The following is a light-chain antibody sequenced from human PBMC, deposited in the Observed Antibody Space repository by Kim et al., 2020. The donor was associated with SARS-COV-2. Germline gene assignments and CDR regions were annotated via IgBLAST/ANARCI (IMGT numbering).Light chain of an antibody. CDR3: QQYDTSPSCT. J-gene: IGKJ2*02. CDR1: QSVSDNY. Sequence: EIVLTQSPGTLSLSPGERATLSCRASQSVSDNYLAWYQQKPGQAPRLLIYGASSRATGIPDRFSGSGSGTDFTLTISRLESGDFAVYYCQQYDTSPSCTFGQGTKLEI. V-gene: IGKV3-20*01. CDR2: GAS.